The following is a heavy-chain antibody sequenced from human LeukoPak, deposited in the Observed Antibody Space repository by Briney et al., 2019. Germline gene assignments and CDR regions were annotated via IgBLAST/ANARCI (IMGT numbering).Heavy chain of an antibody. CDR3: ARAPPYAYTAMVY. CDR1: GFTFSSYW. CDR2: ISYDGSNK. J-gene: IGHJ4*02. D-gene: IGHD5-18*01. Sequence: GGSLRLSCAASGFTFSSYWMHWVRQAPGKGLEWVAVISYDGSNKYYADSVKGRFTISRDNSKNTLYLQMNSLRAEDTAVYYCARAPPYAYTAMVYWGQGTLVTVSS. V-gene: IGHV3-30*03.